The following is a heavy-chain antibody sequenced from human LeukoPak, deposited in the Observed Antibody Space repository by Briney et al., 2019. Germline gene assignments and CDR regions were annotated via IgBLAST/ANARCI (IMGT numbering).Heavy chain of an antibody. V-gene: IGHV4-4*07. D-gene: IGHD3-10*01. CDR2: IYATGTT. J-gene: IGHJ6*03. CDR3: ARSISHYYGSGSYQYYFYYMDV. Sequence: SETLSLTCTVSGGSISSYWSWIRQPAGKGLEWIGHIYATGTTNYNPSLKSRVSMSIDTSKNQISLNLRSVTAADTAVYHCARSISHYYGSGSYQYYFYYMDVWGKGTTVTISS. CDR1: GGSISSY.